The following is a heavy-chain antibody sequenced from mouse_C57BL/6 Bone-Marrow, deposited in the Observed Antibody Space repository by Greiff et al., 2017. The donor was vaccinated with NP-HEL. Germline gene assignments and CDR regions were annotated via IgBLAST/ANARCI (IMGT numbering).Heavy chain of an antibody. CDR1: GFTFSDYG. CDR3: ARARLLDY. V-gene: IGHV5-17*01. CDR2: ISSGSSTI. D-gene: IGHD3-3*01. Sequence: EVKLMESGGGLVKPGGSLKLSCAASGFTFSDYGMHWVRQAPEKGLEWVAYISSGSSTIYYADTVKGRFTISRDNANNTLFLQMTSLRSEDTAMYYCARARLLDYWGQGTTLTVSS. J-gene: IGHJ2*01.